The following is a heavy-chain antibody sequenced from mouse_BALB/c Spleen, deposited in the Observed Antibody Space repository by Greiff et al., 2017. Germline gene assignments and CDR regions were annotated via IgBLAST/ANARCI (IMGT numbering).Heavy chain of an antibody. Sequence: QVQLQQSGAELVRPGASVKLSCKASGYTFTSYWINWVKQRPGQGLEWIGNIYPSDSYTNYNQKFKDKATLTVDKSSSTAYMQLSSPTSEDSAVYYCTREYGNYRDYWGQGTSGTVAS. V-gene: IGHV1-69*02. J-gene: IGHJ4*01. D-gene: IGHD2-10*02. CDR3: TREYGNYRDY. CDR1: GYTFTSYW. CDR2: IYPSDSYT.